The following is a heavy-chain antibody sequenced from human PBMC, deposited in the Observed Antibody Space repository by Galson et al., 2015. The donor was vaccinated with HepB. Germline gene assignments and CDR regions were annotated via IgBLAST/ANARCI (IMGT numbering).Heavy chain of an antibody. CDR1: GFTFNNAW. J-gene: IGHJ5*02. Sequence: SLRLSCAASGFTFNNAWMTWVRQAPGLGLEWVGRIISKTDGETSDYAAPVKVRFTISRDDPKTRLYLQMNSLKTEDTAVYYCTRDVYYSTYWSWLDPWGQGTLVTVSS. V-gene: IGHV3-15*01. D-gene: IGHD2-8*02. CDR2: IISKTDGETS. CDR3: TRDVYYSTYWSWLDP.